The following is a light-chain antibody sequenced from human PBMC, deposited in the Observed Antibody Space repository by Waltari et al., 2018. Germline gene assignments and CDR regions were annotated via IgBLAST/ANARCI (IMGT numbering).Light chain of an antibody. CDR3: AAWDDSLSGWV. V-gene: IGLV1-47*01. CDR1: SSNIGDNY. Sequence: QSVLTQPPSASGTPGQGVTISCSGSSSNIGDNYVYWYQQFPGTSPKLLIHRNNQRPSGFPDRFSGSKSGTSAFLVISGLRSEDEADYHCAAWDDSLSGWVFGGGTKLTVL. J-gene: IGLJ3*02. CDR2: RNN.